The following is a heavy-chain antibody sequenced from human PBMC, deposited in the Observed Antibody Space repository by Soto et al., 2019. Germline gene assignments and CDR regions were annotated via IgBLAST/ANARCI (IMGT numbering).Heavy chain of an antibody. CDR2: ISAYNGHT. CDR3: ARDNGFRESDV. Sequence: ASVKVSCKASGYSFTSHGITWVRQAPGQGLEWMGWISAYNGHTNYAQKLQGRVTMTTDTSTSTAYMELRSLRSDDTAVYYCARDNGFRESDVWGQGTTVTVSS. J-gene: IGHJ6*02. V-gene: IGHV1-18*01. CDR1: GYSFTSHG. D-gene: IGHD3-10*01.